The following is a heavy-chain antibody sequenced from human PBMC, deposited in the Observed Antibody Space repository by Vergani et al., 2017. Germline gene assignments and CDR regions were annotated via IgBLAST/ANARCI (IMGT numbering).Heavy chain of an antibody. CDR1: GFTFSDYY. CDR2: ISSSGSTI. D-gene: IGHD6-6*01. J-gene: IGHJ6*02. CDR3: ARDGDSSSSRLYYYDYGMDV. V-gene: IGHV3-11*01. Sequence: QVQLVESGGGLVKPGGSLRLSCAASGFTFSDYYMSWIRQAPGKGLEWVSYISSSGSTIYYADSVKGRFTISRDNAKTSLYLQMNSLRAEDTAVYYCARDGDSSSSRLYYYDYGMDVWGQGTTVTVSS.